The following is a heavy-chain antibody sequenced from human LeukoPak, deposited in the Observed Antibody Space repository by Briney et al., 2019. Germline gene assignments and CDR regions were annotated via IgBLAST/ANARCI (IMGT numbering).Heavy chain of an antibody. CDR2: ICSRGSTI. CDR1: GFTFSDYY. V-gene: IGHV3-11*04. D-gene: IGHD6-6*01. J-gene: IGHJ4*02. CDR3: ARDYTSIAAGSGY. Sequence: GGSLRLSCAASGFTFSDYYMSGTPEAPGKGLEGVSYICSRGSTIYYVDPVRGRFTISRANAKNSLYLQMNSLRAEDTAVYYCARDYTSIAAGSGYWGQGTLVTVSS.